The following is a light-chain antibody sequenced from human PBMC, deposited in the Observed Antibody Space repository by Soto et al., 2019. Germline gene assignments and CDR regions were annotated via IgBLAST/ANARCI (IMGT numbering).Light chain of an antibody. CDR1: QSVNSN. V-gene: IGKV3D-15*01. Sequence: EIVMTQSPATLSVSPGETVTLSCRASQSVNSNLALYQQKPGQAPRLLIFHASTRATGIPARFSGSGPGTEFTLTISSLQSEDFAVFYCQQFNNCPPITFGGGTKVEIK. J-gene: IGKJ4*01. CDR3: QQFNNCPPIT. CDR2: HAS.